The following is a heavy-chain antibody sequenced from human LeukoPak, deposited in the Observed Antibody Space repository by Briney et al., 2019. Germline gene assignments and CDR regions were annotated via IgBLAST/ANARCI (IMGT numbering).Heavy chain of an antibody. CDR2: IYNDGSK. CDR3: ARGPPYDSSGNSNN. V-gene: IGHV3-66*01. D-gene: IGHD3-22*01. J-gene: IGHJ4*02. Sequence: SGGSLRLSCAASGFTVNSNYLNWVRQAPGKGLEWVSVIYNDGSKYYADSVRGRFTISRDNSKNTVYLQMNSLRVEDTAVYYCARGPPYDSSGNSNNWGQGTLVTVSS. CDR1: GFTVNSNY.